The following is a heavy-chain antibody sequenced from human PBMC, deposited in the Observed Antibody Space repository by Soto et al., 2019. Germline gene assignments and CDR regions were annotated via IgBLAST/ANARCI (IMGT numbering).Heavy chain of an antibody. V-gene: IGHV3-53*04. CDR2: IYSGGST. J-gene: IGHJ3*02. D-gene: IGHD6-19*01. CDR1: GFTVSSNY. CDR3: ARGVTVAGLNDAFDI. Sequence: GGSLRLSCAASGFTVSSNYMSWVRQAPGKGLEWVSVIYSGGSTYYADSVKGRFTISRHNSKNTLYLQMNSLRAEDTAVYYCARGVTVAGLNDAFDIWGQGTMVTVSS.